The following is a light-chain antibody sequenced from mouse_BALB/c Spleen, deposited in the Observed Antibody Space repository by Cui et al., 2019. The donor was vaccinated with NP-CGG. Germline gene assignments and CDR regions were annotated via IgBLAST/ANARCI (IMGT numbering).Light chain of an antibody. CDR2: GTN. V-gene: IGLV1*01. CDR3: ALWYSNHWV. CDR1: NGAVTISNY. J-gene: IGLJ1*01. Sequence: PVVTQESEPTTSPGETVTLTCRSSNGAVTISNYANWVQEKPDHLFTGLIGGTNNRAPGVPARFSGSLIGDKAALTITGAQTEDEAIYFCALWYSNHWVFGGGTKLTVL.